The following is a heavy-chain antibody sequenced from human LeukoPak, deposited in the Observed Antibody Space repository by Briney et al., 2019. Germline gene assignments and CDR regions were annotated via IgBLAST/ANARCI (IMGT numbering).Heavy chain of an antibody. J-gene: IGHJ4*02. CDR1: GGSVSSGSYY. CDR3: ARRYSSGFYYFDY. CDR2: IYYSGST. V-gene: IGHV4-61*01. D-gene: IGHD6-19*01. Sequence: SETLSLTCTVSGGSVSSGSYYWSWIRQPPGKGLEWIGYIYYSGSTNYNPSLKSRVTISVDTSKNQFSLKLSSVTAADTAVYYCARRYSSGFYYFDYWGQGALVTVSS.